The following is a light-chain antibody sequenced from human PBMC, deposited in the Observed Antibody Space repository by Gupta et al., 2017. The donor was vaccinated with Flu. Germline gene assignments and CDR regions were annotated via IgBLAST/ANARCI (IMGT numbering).Light chain of an antibody. CDR2: HVM. Sequence: PAYSITISSTGIGTTNYVSCYQHFPHKPPLLLLYHVMYRPAVISDRFSGSKSTGSASLTISGLRPDDAADYFCSSYDVTSGLVFGGGTNLSVL. CDR1: GTTNY. CDR3: SSYDVTSGLV. V-gene: IGLV2-14*03. J-gene: IGLJ2*01.